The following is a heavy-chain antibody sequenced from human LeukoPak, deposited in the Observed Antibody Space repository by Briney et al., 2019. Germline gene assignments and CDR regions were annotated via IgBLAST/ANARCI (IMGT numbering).Heavy chain of an antibody. J-gene: IGHJ4*02. V-gene: IGHV3-7*01. D-gene: IGHD6-13*01. Sequence: GGSLRLSCAASGFTFSNCWMSWVRQAPGKGLEWVTNIKQDGSEKYYVDSVKGRFTISRDNDKNSLYLQMNSLRAEDAAVYYCASGRQLGYWGQGTLVTASS. CDR1: GFTFSNCW. CDR2: IKQDGSEK. CDR3: ASGRQLGY.